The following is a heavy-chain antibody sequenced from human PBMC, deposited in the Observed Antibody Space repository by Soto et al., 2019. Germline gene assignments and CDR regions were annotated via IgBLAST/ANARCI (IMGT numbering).Heavy chain of an antibody. J-gene: IGHJ6*02. D-gene: IGHD3-16*01. CDR2: IYPGDSKT. V-gene: IGHV5-51*01. CDR3: ARRPQRFGGMDV. Sequence: GESLKIPCKGSGYSFPNYWIAWVRQMPGKGLEWMGIIYPGDSKTRYSPSLQGQVTISVDMSISTAYLQWRSLRASDTATYYCARRPQRFGGMDVWGQGTTVTVSS. CDR1: GYSFPNYW.